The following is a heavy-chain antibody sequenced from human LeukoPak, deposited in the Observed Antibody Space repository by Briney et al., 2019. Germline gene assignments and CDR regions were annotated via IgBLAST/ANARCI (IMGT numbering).Heavy chain of an antibody. CDR2: IYPGDSDT. V-gene: IGHV5-51*01. CDR1: GYSFTSYW. J-gene: IGHJ5*02. CDR3: ARTMSWGSTDGGWFDP. Sequence: GESLKISCKGSGYSFTSYWIGWVRQMPGKGLEWMGIIYPGDSDTRYSPSFQGQVTISADKSISTAYLQWSSLKPSDTAIYYCARTMSWGSTDGGWFDPWGQGTLVTVPS. D-gene: IGHD3-16*01.